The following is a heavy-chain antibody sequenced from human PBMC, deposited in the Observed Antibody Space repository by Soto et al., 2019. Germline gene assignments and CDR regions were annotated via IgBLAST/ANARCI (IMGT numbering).Heavy chain of an antibody. Sequence: SETLSLTCTVSGCSVSSGNYFWSWIRQPPGKGLEWIGYFYYTGSINYNPSLKSRVTISIDASKDQFSLRLSSVTAADTAVYYCARSMFYSDGSNYSPFDYWGQGTLVTVS. CDR1: GCSVSSGNYF. D-gene: IGHD3-22*01. CDR3: ARSMFYSDGSNYSPFDY. V-gene: IGHV4-61*01. J-gene: IGHJ4*02. CDR2: FYYTGSI.